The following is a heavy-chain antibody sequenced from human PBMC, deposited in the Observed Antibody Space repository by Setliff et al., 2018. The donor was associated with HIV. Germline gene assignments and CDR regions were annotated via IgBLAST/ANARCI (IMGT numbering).Heavy chain of an antibody. CDR3: ARAFYGISAGYYYFDV. Sequence: SETLSLTCTVSGGSISSTSHYWTWIRRPAEKGLEWLGRIFTSGSASYNPSLESRVTFSVDTSKNQFALKLTSVTAADTAVYYCARAFYGISAGYYYFDVWGQGALVTVSS. J-gene: IGHJ4*02. D-gene: IGHD3-9*01. V-gene: IGHV4-61*02. CDR2: IFTSGSA. CDR1: GGSISSTSHY.